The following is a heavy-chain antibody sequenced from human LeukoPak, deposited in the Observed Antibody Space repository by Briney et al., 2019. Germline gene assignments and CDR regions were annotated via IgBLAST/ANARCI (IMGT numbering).Heavy chain of an antibody. CDR1: GYTFTGYY. V-gene: IGHV1-2*02. CDR3: ARDLGFGYCSSTSCLDAFDI. D-gene: IGHD2-2*01. Sequence: ASEKVSCKASGYTFTGYYMHWVRQAPGQGLEWMGWTNPNSGGTNYAQKFQGRVTMTRDTSISTAYMELSRLRSDDTAVYYCARDLGFGYCSSTSCLDAFDIWGQGTMVTVSS. CDR2: TNPNSGGT. J-gene: IGHJ3*02.